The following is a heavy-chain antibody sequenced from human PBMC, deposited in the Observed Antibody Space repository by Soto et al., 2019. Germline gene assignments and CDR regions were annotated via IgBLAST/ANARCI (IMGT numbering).Heavy chain of an antibody. V-gene: IGHV3-21*01. Sequence: LRLSCAASGFTFSSYSMNWVRQAPRKGLEWVSSISSSSSYIYYADSVKGRFTISRDNAKNSLYLQMNSLRAEDTAVYYCARPLAETDAFDIWGQGTMVTVSS. CDR3: ARPLAETDAFDI. CDR1: GFTFSSYS. CDR2: ISSSSSYI. J-gene: IGHJ3*02.